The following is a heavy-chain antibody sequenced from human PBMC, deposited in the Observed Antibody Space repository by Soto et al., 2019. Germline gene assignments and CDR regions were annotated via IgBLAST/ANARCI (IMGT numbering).Heavy chain of an antibody. D-gene: IGHD3-10*01. Sequence: QVQLVQSGAEVKKPGASVKVSCKASGYTFTNYYIHWVRQAPGQGLEWMGFLNPSAGSTSYAQKFQXXVXMXXDTSTSTVYMGLNSLRSEDTAVYYCARNRGSGLDYWGQGTLVTVSS. J-gene: IGHJ4*02. CDR2: LNPSAGST. V-gene: IGHV1-46*01. CDR1: GYTFTNYY. CDR3: ARNRGSGLDY.